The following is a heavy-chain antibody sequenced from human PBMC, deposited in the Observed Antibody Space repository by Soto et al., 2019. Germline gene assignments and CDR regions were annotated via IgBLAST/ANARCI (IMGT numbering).Heavy chain of an antibody. D-gene: IGHD6-13*01. CDR1: GYTFTSYG. CDR2: ISAYNGNT. Sequence: ASVKVSCKASGYTFTSYGISWVRQAPGQGLEWMGWISAYNGNTNYAQKLQGRVTMTTDTSTSTAYMELRSLRSDDTAVYYCARDSSSWYLSESWFDPWGQGTLVTVYS. J-gene: IGHJ5*02. V-gene: IGHV1-18*04. CDR3: ARDSSSWYLSESWFDP.